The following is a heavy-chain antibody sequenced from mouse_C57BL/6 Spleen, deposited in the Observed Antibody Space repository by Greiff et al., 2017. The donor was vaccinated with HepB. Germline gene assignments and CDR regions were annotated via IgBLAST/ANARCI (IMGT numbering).Heavy chain of an antibody. Sequence: QVHVKQSGAELVRPGTSVKVSCKASGYAFTNYLIEWVKQRPGQGLEWIGVINPGSGGTNYNEKFKGKATLTADKSSSTAYMQLSSLTSEDSAVYFCARSVDYGSSSWFAYWGQGTLVTVSA. D-gene: IGHD1-1*01. CDR2: INPGSGGT. CDR1: GYAFTNYL. V-gene: IGHV1-54*01. CDR3: ARSVDYGSSSWFAY. J-gene: IGHJ3*01.